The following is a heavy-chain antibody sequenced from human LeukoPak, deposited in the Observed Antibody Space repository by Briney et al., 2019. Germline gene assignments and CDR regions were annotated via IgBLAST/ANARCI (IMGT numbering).Heavy chain of an antibody. Sequence: SETLSLTCTVSGGSISSYYWSWIRQPPGMRLEWIGYIHYSGSTNYNPSLRGRVTISLDTSKNQFSLKLSSVTAADTAVYYCARDRYYYGSESYYFDYWGQGTLVTVSS. D-gene: IGHD3-10*01. V-gene: IGHV4-59*12. CDR2: IHYSGST. J-gene: IGHJ4*02. CDR1: GGSISSYY. CDR3: ARDRYYYGSESYYFDY.